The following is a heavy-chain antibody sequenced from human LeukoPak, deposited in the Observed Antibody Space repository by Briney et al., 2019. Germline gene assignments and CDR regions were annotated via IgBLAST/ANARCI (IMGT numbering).Heavy chain of an antibody. CDR1: GYTFTDYY. CDR3: ARPFIETPSLGALDY. J-gene: IGHJ4*02. CDR2: INPDSGGT. D-gene: IGHD4-23*01. Sequence: GASVKVSCKASGYTFTDYYMHWVRRAPGQGLEWMGWINPDSGGTNYAQNFQGRVTMTRDTSISTAYMELSRLRSDDTAVYYCARPFIETPSLGALDYWGQGTLVTVSS. V-gene: IGHV1-2*02.